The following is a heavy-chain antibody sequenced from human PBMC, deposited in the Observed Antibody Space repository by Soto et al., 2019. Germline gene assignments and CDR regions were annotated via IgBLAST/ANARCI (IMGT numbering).Heavy chain of an antibody. Sequence: PGESPKISCKGSGYSFSSQWIGWVRQMPGRGLEWMGFVHPGDSDTRYRPSFQGQVFISADKSITTAYLQWSSLKPSDTAIDYCARHAGGVTPISGYYYGMDVWGQGTTVTVSS. CDR1: GYSFSSQW. D-gene: IGHD2-21*02. J-gene: IGHJ6*02. V-gene: IGHV5-51*01. CDR3: ARHAGGVTPISGYYYGMDV. CDR2: VHPGDSDT.